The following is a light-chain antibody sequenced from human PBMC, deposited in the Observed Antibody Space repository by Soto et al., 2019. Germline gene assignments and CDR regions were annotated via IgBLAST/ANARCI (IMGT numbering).Light chain of an antibody. CDR1: QSVSSN. CDR2: GAS. V-gene: IGKV3-15*01. CDR3: HQYNTWTLT. J-gene: IGKJ5*01. Sequence: DILMTQSPATLSLSPGERATLSCRASQSVSSNLAWYPQQPGQAPMLXXXGASTRATGIPARFSDIGSRTEFXLIISTLHSENFAVYYCHQYNTWTLTCGQGTRL.